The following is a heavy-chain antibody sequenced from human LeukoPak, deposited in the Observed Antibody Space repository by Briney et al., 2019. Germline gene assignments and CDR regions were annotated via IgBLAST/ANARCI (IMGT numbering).Heavy chain of an antibody. D-gene: IGHD3-10*01. CDR2: INQDGTEK. V-gene: IGHV3-7*01. Sequence: PGGSLRLSCAASEFTFDDYGMSWVRQAPGKGLEWVANINQDGTEKYYVDSVKGRFTISRDNGKNSLYLQMNSLRVEDTAVYYCAKLAKYFYGSETFYFFEHWGQGTPVTASS. CDR3: AKLAKYFYGSETFYFFEH. CDR1: EFTFDDYG. J-gene: IGHJ4*02.